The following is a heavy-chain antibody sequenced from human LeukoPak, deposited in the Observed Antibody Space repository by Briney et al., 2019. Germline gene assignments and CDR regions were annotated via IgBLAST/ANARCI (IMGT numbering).Heavy chain of an antibody. V-gene: IGHV3-9*01. CDR3: AKGPYSSGWFFIDY. J-gene: IGHJ4*02. CDR2: ISWNSGSI. CDR1: GFTFDDYA. D-gene: IGHD6-19*01. Sequence: GRSLRLSCAASGFTFDDYAMHWVRHAPGKGLEWVSGISWNSGSIGYADSVKGRFTISRDNAKNSLYLQMNSPRAEDTALYYCAKGPYSSGWFFIDYWGQGTLVTVSS.